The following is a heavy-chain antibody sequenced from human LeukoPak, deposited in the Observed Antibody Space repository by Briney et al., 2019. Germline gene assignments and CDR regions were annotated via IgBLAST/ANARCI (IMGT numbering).Heavy chain of an antibody. CDR2: IYHSGST. Sequence: PSETLSLTCAVYGGSFSGYYWGWIRQPPGKGLEWIGSIYHSGSTYYNPSLKSRVTISVDTSKNQFSLKLSSVTAADTAVYYCARSDPYGDYYRALDPPDYWGQGTLVTVSS. V-gene: IGHV4-34*01. J-gene: IGHJ4*02. D-gene: IGHD4-17*01. CDR1: GGSFSGYY. CDR3: ARSDPYGDYYRALDPPDY.